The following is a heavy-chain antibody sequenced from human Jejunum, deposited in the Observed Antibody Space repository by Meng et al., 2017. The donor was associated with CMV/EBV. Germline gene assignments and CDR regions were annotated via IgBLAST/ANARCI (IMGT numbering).Heavy chain of an antibody. CDR3: ARDLPGVGVDY. V-gene: IGHV4-4*07. J-gene: IGHJ4*02. CDR2: ISSSGST. CDR1: GGSIRTYS. D-gene: IGHD2-2*01. Sequence: QVHVQESGPGLVKPSETLSLTCSVSGGSIRTYSWTWIRQPAGKGLEWIGRISSSGSTNYNPSLNSRVTMSVDTSKNHISLRLSSVTAADTAVYYCARDLPGVGVDYWGQGTLVTVSS.